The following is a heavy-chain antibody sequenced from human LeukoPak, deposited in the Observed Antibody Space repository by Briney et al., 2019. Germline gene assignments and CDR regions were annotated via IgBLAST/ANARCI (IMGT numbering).Heavy chain of an antibody. CDR1: GFTFSSYG. V-gene: IGHV3-33*01. Sequence: PGRSLRLSCAASGFTFSSYGMHWVRQAPGKGLEWVAVIWYDGSNKYYADSVKGRFTISRDNSKNTLYLQMNSLRGEDTAVYYCTRGVGHNPFFDIWGQGTTVTVSS. D-gene: IGHD1-14*01. CDR2: IWYDGSNK. J-gene: IGHJ3*02. CDR3: TRGVGHNPFFDI.